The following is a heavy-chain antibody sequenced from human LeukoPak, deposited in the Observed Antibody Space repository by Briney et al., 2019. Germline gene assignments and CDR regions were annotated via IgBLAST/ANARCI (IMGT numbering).Heavy chain of an antibody. CDR2: ISGSGDRT. J-gene: IGHJ4*02. CDR3: AKGYYGSGSYGWFDY. Sequence: EPGGSLRLSCAASGFTFRNYGMTWVRQAPGKGLEWVSTISGSGDRTYYADSVKGRFTISRDNSKNTLFLQMNSLRAEDTAVYYCAKGYYGSGSYGWFDYWGQGTLVTVSS. V-gene: IGHV3-23*01. D-gene: IGHD3-10*01. CDR1: GFTFRNYG.